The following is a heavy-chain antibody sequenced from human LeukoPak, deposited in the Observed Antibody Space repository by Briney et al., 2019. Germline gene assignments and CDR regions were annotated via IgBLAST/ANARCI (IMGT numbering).Heavy chain of an antibody. CDR1: GGSISSGGYY. J-gene: IGHJ3*02. D-gene: IGHD6-19*01. V-gene: IGHV4-30-2*01. CDR2: IYHSGST. CDR3: ARGYSSGWFGPDAFDI. Sequence: SETLSLTCTVSGGSISSGGYYWSWIRQPPGKGLEWIGYIYHSGSTYYNPSLKSRVTISVDRSKNQFSLKLSSVTAADTAVYYCARGYSSGWFGPDAFDIWGQGTMVTVSS.